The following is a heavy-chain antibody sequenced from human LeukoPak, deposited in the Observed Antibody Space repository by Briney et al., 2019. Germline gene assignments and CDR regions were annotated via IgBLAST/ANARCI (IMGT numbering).Heavy chain of an antibody. CDR1: GYTFTSYD. CDR3: VSRGSSSWYYFDY. J-gene: IGHJ4*02. CDR2: MNPNSGNT. Sequence: ASVKVSCKASGYTFTSYDINWVRQATGQGLEWMGWMNPNSGNTGNAQKFQGRVTITRNTSISTAYMELSSLRSEDTAVYYCVSRGSSSWYYFDYWGQGTLVTVSS. V-gene: IGHV1-8*03. D-gene: IGHD6-13*01.